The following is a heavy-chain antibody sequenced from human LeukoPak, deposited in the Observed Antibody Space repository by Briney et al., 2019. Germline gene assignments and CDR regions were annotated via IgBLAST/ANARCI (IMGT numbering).Heavy chain of an antibody. CDR2: IHNSGRT. V-gene: IGHV4-59*08. J-gene: IGHJ3*02. Sequence: SETLSLTCTLSGASISSHYWSWIRQPPGKGLEWLAYIHNSGRTNYNPSLKSRLTISLDTSKNQFSLTVRSVTAADTAVYYCARHYPYDRGAYQDDFDIWGQGTMVTVSS. CDR3: ARHYPYDRGAYQDDFDI. D-gene: IGHD3-22*01. CDR1: GASISSHY.